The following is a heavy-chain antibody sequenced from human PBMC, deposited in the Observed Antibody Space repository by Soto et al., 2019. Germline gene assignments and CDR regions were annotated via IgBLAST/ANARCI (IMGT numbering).Heavy chain of an antibody. CDR1: GFTFDDYA. J-gene: IGHJ1*01. V-gene: IGHV3-9*01. Sequence: GGSLRLSCAASGFTFDDYAMHWVRQVPGKGLGWVSGINCNSGSIGYGDSVKGRFAISRDNAKNSLHLQMNSLSAEDTAFYYCVKDESINWSSGHFRPWGQGTLVPVSS. CDR2: INCNSGSI. D-gene: IGHD6-19*01. CDR3: VKDESINWSSGHFRP.